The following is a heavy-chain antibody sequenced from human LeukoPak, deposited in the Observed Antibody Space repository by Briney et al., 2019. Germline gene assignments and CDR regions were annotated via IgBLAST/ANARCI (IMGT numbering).Heavy chain of an antibody. J-gene: IGHJ3*02. D-gene: IGHD6-19*01. CDR1: GFTFSYFS. Sequence: HPGGSLRLSCEASGFTFSYFSMNWARQAPGKGLEWVSYISTSGGTIYYADSVKGRFTVSRDNAKNSLHLQMNSLRGEDTAMYYCARVHGSGWFGVYAFDIWGQGTIVTVSS. CDR2: ISTSGGTI. CDR3: ARVHGSGWFGVYAFDI. V-gene: IGHV3-48*04.